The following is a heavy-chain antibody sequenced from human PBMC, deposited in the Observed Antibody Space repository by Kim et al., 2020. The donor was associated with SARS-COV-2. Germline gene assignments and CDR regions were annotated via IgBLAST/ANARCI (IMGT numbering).Heavy chain of an antibody. CDR3: ARASAGGYYPFYYYYGMDV. Sequence: GRFTISRDNSKNTLYLQMNSLRAEDTAVYYCARASAGGYYPFYYYYGMDVWGQGTTVTVSS. D-gene: IGHD3-3*01. V-gene: IGHV3-30*01. J-gene: IGHJ6*02.